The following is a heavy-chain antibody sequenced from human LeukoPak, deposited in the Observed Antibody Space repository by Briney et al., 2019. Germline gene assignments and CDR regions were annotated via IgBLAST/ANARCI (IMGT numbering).Heavy chain of an antibody. CDR2: IYHTGST. J-gene: IGHJ6*02. D-gene: IGHD3-10*01. V-gene: IGHV4-4*02. CDR3: ARVFYGSGSYYGMDV. CDR1: DDSISSTNW. Sequence: PSGTLSLTCAVSDDSISSTNWWHWVRQPPGKGLEWIGEIYHTGSTNNNPSLTSRVTISVDKSKNQFSLKLSSVTAADTAVYYCARVFYGSGSYYGMDVWGQGTTVTVSS.